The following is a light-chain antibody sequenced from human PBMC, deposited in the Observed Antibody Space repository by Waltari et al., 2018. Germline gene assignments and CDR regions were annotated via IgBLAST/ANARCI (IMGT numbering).Light chain of an antibody. Sequence: QSALTQPASVSGSPGQSNTISCTGTSSDVGGYNYVSWYQQHPGKAHKLMIYDVSNRPSGVSNRFSGSKSGNTASLTISALQAEDEAYYYCSSYTSSSTSVFGTGTKVTVL. V-gene: IGLV2-14*03. CDR3: SSYTSSSTSV. J-gene: IGLJ1*01. CDR1: SSDVGGYNY. CDR2: DVS.